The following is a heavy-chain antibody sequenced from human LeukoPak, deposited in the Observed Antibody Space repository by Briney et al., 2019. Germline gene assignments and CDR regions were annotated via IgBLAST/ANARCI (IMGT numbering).Heavy chain of an antibody. Sequence: PGGSLRLSCAASGFTFSSYGMHWVRQAPGKGLEWVAFIRYDGSNKYYADSVKGRFTISRDNAKTSLYLQMNSLRAEDTAVYYCAGDPSFLDYLSSFHFDYWGQGTLVTVSS. D-gene: IGHD3/OR15-3a*01. V-gene: IGHV3-30*02. CDR1: GFTFSSYG. CDR3: AGDPSFLDYLSSFHFDY. J-gene: IGHJ4*02. CDR2: IRYDGSNK.